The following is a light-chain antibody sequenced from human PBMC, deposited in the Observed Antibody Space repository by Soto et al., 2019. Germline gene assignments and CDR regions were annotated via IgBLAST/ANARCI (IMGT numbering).Light chain of an antibody. J-gene: IGLJ2*01. V-gene: IGLV2-11*01. CDR1: SSDVGGYNY. CDR3: CSYAGSYVV. Sequence: QSALTQPRSVSGSPGQSVTISCTRTSSDVGGYNYVSWYQQHPGKAPKLMIYDVSKRPSGVPDRFSGSKSSNTASLTISGLQAEDEAEYYCCSYAGSYVVFGGGTKLTVL. CDR2: DVS.